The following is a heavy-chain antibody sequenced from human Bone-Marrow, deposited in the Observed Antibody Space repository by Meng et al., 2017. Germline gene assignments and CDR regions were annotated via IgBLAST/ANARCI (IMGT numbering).Heavy chain of an antibody. V-gene: IGHV4-39*07. D-gene: IGHD6-13*01. CDR1: GGSISSSSYY. CDR3: ARMIGIAASKYNWFDP. Sequence: GSLRLSCTVSGGSISSSSYYWGWIRQPPGKGLEWIGSIYYSGSTYYNPSLKSRVTISVDTSKNQFSLKLSSVTAADTAVYYCARMIGIAASKYNWFDPWGQGTLVTVSS. CDR2: IYYSGST. J-gene: IGHJ5*02.